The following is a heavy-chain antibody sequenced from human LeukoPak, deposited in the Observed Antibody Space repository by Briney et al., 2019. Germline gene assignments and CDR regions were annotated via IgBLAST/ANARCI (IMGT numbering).Heavy chain of an antibody. V-gene: IGHV3-21*01. CDR2: ISSSSSYI. CDR3: ARDVVVPAATVNWFDP. CDR1: GGSISSYY. J-gene: IGHJ5*02. D-gene: IGHD2-2*01. Sequence: MPSETLSLTCTVSGGSISSYYWSWIRQPPGKGLEWVSSISSSSSYIYYADSVKGRFTISRDNAKNSLYLQMNSLRAEDTAVYYCARDVVVPAATVNWFDPWGQGTLVTVSS.